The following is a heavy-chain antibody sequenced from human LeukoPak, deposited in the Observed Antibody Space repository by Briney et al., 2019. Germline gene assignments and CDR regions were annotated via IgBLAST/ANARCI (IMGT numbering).Heavy chain of an antibody. V-gene: IGHV3-9*01. CDR1: GFTFDDYA. CDR2: ISWNSGSI. Sequence: GRSLRLSCAASGFTFDDYAMHWVRQAPGKGLERVSGISWNSGSIGYADSVKGRFTISRDNAKNSLYLQMNSLRAEDTALYYCAKGKRSGYYYVELDYWGQGTLVTVSS. CDR3: AKGKRSGYYYVELDY. D-gene: IGHD3-22*01. J-gene: IGHJ4*02.